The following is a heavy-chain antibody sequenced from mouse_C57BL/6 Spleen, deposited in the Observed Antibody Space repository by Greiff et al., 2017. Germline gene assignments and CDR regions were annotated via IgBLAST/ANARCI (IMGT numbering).Heavy chain of an antibody. CDR2: ISDGGSYT. CDR1: GFTFSSYA. Sequence: VQLKESGGGLVKPGGSLKLSCAASGFTFSSYAMSWVRQTPEKRLEWVATISDGGSYTYYPDDVKGRFTISRDNAKNNLYLQMSHLKSEDTAMYYCARTPGYFDYWGQGTTLTVSS. CDR3: ARTPGYFDY. J-gene: IGHJ2*01. V-gene: IGHV5-4*01.